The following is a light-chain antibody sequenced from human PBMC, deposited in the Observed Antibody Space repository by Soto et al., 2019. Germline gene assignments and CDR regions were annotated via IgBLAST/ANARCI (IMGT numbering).Light chain of an antibody. CDR3: RQYNSRWA. V-gene: IGKV1-5*03. CDR2: TAS. Sequence: TQRSSDRRAGLGGRVPITCRASQSISSWLAWYTQKPGKAPKIRIYTASNLEGGVPSRFSGSGSRTEFTLAFSLLNPDESASEYWRQYNSRWALGQGTKVDIK. CDR1: QSISSW. J-gene: IGKJ1*01.